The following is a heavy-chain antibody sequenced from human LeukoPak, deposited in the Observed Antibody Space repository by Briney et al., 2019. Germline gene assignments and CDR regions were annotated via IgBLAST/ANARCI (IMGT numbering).Heavy chain of an antibody. CDR2: IDPSDSYT. Sequence: PGGSLRLSCKGSGYSFTSYWIGWVRQMPGKGLEWMGRIDPSDSYTKYSPSFQGHVTISVDKSVSTAYLQWSSLKSSDTAIYYCATERTSGRNWFDPWGQGTLVTVSS. CDR3: ATERTSGRNWFDP. V-gene: IGHV5-10-1*01. D-gene: IGHD3-10*01. CDR1: GYSFTSYW. J-gene: IGHJ5*02.